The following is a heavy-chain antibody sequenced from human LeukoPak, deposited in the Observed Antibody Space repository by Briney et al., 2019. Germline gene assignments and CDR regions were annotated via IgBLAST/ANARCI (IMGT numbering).Heavy chain of an antibody. CDR1: GFTFTDSY. D-gene: IGHD3-10*01. CDR3: TRGRITMVRGALYYYYYMDV. Sequence: GGSLRLSCAASGFTFTDSYMTWVRQAPGKGLEWVGFIRSKAYGGTTEYAASVKGRFTFSRDDSKSIAYLQMNSLKTKDTAVYYCTRGRITMVRGALYYYYYMDVWGKGTTVTISS. CDR2: IRSKAYGGTT. J-gene: IGHJ6*03. V-gene: IGHV3-49*04.